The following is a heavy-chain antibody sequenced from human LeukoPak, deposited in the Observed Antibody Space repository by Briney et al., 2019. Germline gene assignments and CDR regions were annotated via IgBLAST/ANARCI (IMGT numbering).Heavy chain of an antibody. CDR2: ISSSSSTI. CDR3: AKDRLGAMMYFDF. J-gene: IGHJ4*02. Sequence: GGSLRLSCAASGFTFSDYYMSWIRQAPGKGLEWVSYISSSSSTIYYADSVKGRFTISRDNSKNTLYLQMNSLRVEDTAVYYCAKDRLGAMMYFDFWGQGTLVTVSS. CDR1: GFTFSDYY. D-gene: IGHD1-26*01. V-gene: IGHV3-11*01.